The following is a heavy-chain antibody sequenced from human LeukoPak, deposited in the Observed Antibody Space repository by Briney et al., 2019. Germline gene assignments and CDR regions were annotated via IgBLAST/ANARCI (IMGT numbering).Heavy chain of an antibody. CDR2: IYHSGST. J-gene: IGHJ4*02. D-gene: IGHD3-10*01. Sequence: PSETLSLTCAVSGYSISSGYYWGWIRQPPGKGLEWIGSIYHSGSTYYNPSLKSRVTISVDTSKNQFSLKLSSVPAADTAVYYCARTSSMVRGVIGGFLRYWGQGTLVTVSS. CDR1: GYSISSGYY. V-gene: IGHV4-38-2*01. CDR3: ARTSSMVRGVIGGFLRY.